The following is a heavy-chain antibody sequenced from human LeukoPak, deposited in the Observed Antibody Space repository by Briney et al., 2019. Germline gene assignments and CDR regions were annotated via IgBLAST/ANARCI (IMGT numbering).Heavy chain of an antibody. CDR2: ILYDGNDE. CDR3: ARDGAVGYCSGGSCYSHNWFDP. Sequence: PGGPLRLSCTASGFTFSNYGMHWVRQAPGKGLEWVAVILYDGNDEYYTDSVKGRFAISRDNSKNTLYLQMNSLRAEDTAVYYCARDGAVGYCSGGSCYSHNWFDPWGQGTLVTVSS. CDR1: GFTFSNYG. D-gene: IGHD2-15*01. V-gene: IGHV3-30*02. J-gene: IGHJ5*02.